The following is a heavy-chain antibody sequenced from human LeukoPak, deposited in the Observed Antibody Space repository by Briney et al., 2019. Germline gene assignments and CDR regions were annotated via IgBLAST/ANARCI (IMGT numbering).Heavy chain of an antibody. D-gene: IGHD6-25*01. CDR1: GFTFRRYW. CDR2: IDTDGSDT. CDR3: AKGFPGIAAVYYFDY. J-gene: IGHJ4*02. Sequence: GGSLRLSCAASGFTFRRYWMHWVRQAPGKGLVWVSRIDTDGSDTTYTDSVKGRFTISRDNAKDTLYLQLNSLRGEDTAVYYCAKGFPGIAAVYYFDYWGQGTLVTVSS. V-gene: IGHV3-74*01.